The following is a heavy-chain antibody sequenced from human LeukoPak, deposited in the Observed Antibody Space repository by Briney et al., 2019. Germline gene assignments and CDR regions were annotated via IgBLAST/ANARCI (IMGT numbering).Heavy chain of an antibody. J-gene: IGHJ4*02. V-gene: IGHV5-51*01. D-gene: IGHD5-24*01. CDR1: GYSFSSYW. CDR3: ARASRDGYNQNFDH. CDR2: IYPGGSET. Sequence: GESLKISCKGLGYSFSSYWNAWVRQRSRTGLEWMGIIYPGGSETRYDPSFQGQVTISADSSTSTAYLQWSTLRASDTAMYYCARASRDGYNQNFDHWGQGTLVTVPS.